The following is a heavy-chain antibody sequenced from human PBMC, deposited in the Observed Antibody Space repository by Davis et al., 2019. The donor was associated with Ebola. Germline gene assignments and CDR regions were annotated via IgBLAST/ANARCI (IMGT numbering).Heavy chain of an antibody. V-gene: IGHV1-18*01. D-gene: IGHD3-10*01. CDR1: GYTFTSYG. J-gene: IGHJ5*02. CDR2: ISAYNGNT. Sequence: AASVKVSCKASGYTFTSYGISWVRQAPGQGLEWMGWISAYNGNTNYAQKLQGRVTMTTDTSTSTAYMELRSLRSDDTAVYYCARGILWFGELPLNWFDPWGQGTLVTVSS. CDR3: ARGILWFGELPLNWFDP.